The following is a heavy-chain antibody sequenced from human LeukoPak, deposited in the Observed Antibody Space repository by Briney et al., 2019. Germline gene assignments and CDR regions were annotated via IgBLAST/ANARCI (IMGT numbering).Heavy chain of an antibody. J-gene: IGHJ6*02. Sequence: VASVKVSCKASGYTFTGYYMHWVRQAPGQGLEWMGWINPNSGGTNYAQKFQGRVTMTRDTSISTAYMELSRLRSDDTAVYYCARDLTVTTQPKPHYGMGVWGQGTTVTVSS. D-gene: IGHD4-11*01. CDR2: INPNSGGT. CDR3: ARDLTVTTQPKPHYGMGV. V-gene: IGHV1-2*02. CDR1: GYTFTGYY.